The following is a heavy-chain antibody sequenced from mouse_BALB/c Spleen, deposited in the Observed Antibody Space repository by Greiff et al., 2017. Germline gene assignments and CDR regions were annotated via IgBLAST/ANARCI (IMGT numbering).Heavy chain of an antibody. Sequence: DVKLVESGGGLVQPGGSRKLSCAASGFTFSSFGMHWVRQAPEKGLEWVAYISSGSSTIYYADTVKGRFTISRDNAKNTLYLQMSSLKSEDTAMYYCARHGVTTVVATWYFDVWGAGTTVTVSS. J-gene: IGHJ1*01. CDR3: ARHGVTTVVATWYFDV. CDR1: GFTFSSFG. D-gene: IGHD1-1*01. V-gene: IGHV5-17*02. CDR2: ISSGSSTI.